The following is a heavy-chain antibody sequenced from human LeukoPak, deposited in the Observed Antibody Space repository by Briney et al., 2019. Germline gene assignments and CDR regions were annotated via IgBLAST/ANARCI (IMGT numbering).Heavy chain of an antibody. J-gene: IGHJ4*02. V-gene: IGHV4-39*01. Sequence: SETLSLTCAVSGGSISSSRYYWGWIRQPPGKGLEWIGSIYYSGSTYYNPSLQSRVTISIDTSKNQFSLKLSSVIAADTAVYYCASILLYSGSSGIDYWGQGILVTVSS. CDR1: GGSISSSRYY. CDR3: ASILLYSGSSGIDY. CDR2: IYYSGST. D-gene: IGHD6-6*01.